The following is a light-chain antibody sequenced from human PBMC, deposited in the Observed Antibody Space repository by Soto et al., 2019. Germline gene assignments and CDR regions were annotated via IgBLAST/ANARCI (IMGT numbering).Light chain of an antibody. CDR3: QQYNTFWT. CDR2: EAS. V-gene: IGKV1-5*03. CDR1: QNIYTW. Sequence: DIQMTQSPATLSASVGDRVTITCRASQNIYTWLAWYQQKPGKAPKLLIYEASSLETGVPSRLSGSGSGTEFTLTISSLQPDDFATYYCQQYNTFWTFGQGTKVGIK. J-gene: IGKJ1*01.